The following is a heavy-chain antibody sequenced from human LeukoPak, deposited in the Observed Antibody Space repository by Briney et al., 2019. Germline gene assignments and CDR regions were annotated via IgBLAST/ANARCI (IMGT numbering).Heavy chain of an antibody. D-gene: IGHD3-3*01. V-gene: IGHV3-30*03. CDR3: ATELGDPDY. J-gene: IGHJ4*02. CDR1: GFTFSNYG. CDR2: ISYAGSNK. Sequence: PGRSLRLSCAASGFTFSNYGMHWVRQAPGKGLEWVAVISYAGSNKYYAESVKGRFSSFRDNSKNAVYLQMNSLRAEDRAVYYCATELGDPDYWGQGTLVTVSS.